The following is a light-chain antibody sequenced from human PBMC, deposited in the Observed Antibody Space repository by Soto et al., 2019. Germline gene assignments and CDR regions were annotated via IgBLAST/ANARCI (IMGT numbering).Light chain of an antibody. V-gene: IGKV3-20*01. J-gene: IGKJ1*01. CDR3: QQYDSTPPT. Sequence: EIVLTQSPGTLSLSPGDRATLSCRASQSVNSNYLAWYQRKPGQAPRLLIYGASNRATDIPYRFSASGSGTDFTLTITRLEAEDFGVYYCQQYDSTPPTVGQGTKVEVK. CDR2: GAS. CDR1: QSVNSNY.